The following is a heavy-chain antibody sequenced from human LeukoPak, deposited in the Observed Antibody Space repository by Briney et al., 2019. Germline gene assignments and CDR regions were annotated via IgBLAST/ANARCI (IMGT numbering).Heavy chain of an antibody. CDR1: GFTVSSNY. J-gene: IGHJ4*02. CDR2: IYSGGST. Sequence: GGSLRLSCAASGFTVSSNYMTWVRQAPGKGLEWVSVIYSGGSTYYVDSVKGRFTISRDNSKNTLYLQMDSLRAEDTAVYYCARRTPYCSSTSCYFDYWGQGTLVTVSS. CDR3: ARRTPYCSSTSCYFDY. V-gene: IGHV3-53*01. D-gene: IGHD2-2*01.